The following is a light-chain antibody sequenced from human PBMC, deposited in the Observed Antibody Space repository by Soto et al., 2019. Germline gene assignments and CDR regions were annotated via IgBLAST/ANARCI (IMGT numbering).Light chain of an antibody. J-gene: IGLJ2*01. V-gene: IGLV2-11*01. CDR1: SSDIGGYIY. CDR2: DVS. Sequence: QSVLTQPRSVSGSPGQSVTISCTGTSSDIGGYIYVSWYQQHPGKAPKLMICDVSQRPSGVPDRFSGSKSGNTASLTISGLQAEDEADYYCCSYAGSYTLLFGGGTKLTVL. CDR3: CSYAGSYTLL.